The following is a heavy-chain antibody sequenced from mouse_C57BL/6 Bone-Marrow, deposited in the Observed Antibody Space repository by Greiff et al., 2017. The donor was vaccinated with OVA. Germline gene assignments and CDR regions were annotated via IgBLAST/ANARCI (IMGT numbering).Heavy chain of an antibody. CDR2: ISSGGSYT. J-gene: IGHJ2*01. Sequence: EVQLVESGGDLVKPGGSLKLSCAASGFTFSSYGMSWVRQTPDKRLEWVATISSGGSYTYYPDSVKGRFTISRDNAKNTLYLQMSSLKSEDTAMYYCARHYYGSSYYWGQGTTLTVS. CDR1: GFTFSSYG. D-gene: IGHD1-1*01. CDR3: ARHYYGSSYY. V-gene: IGHV5-6*01.